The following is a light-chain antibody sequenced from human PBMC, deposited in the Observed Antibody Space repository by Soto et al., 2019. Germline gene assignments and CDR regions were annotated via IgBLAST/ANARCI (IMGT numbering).Light chain of an antibody. CDR2: DAS. Sequence: DIQMTQSPSTLSASVGDRVTITCRASQSISNWLAWYQQKPGKAPNLLIYDASILEAGVPSRFSGSGSGTDFTFTISSLQPEDVATYYCQKCDYLPIFGPGTTVDFK. CDR3: QKCDYLPI. V-gene: IGKV1-33*01. J-gene: IGKJ3*01. CDR1: QSISNW.